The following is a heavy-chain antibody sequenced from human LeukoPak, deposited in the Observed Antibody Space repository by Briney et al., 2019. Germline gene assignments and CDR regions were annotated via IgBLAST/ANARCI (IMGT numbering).Heavy chain of an antibody. J-gene: IGHJ6*03. D-gene: IGHD3-16*01. CDR3: ARVGGGKVEYYYYMDV. Sequence: SETLSLTCTVSGGSISSYYWSWIRQPPGKGLEWIGYIYYSGSTNYSPSLKSRVTISVDTSKNQFSLKLSSVTAADTAVYYCARVGGGKVEYYYYMDVWGRGTTVTVSS. CDR1: GGSISSYY. V-gene: IGHV4-59*01. CDR2: IYYSGST.